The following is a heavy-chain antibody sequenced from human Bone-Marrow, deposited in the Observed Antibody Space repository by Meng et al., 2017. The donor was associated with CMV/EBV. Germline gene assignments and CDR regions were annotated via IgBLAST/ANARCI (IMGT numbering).Heavy chain of an antibody. D-gene: IGHD1-7*01. CDR2: IYQTGRA. CDR1: GDSISSGWYY. CDR3: ARDQDWKYFDP. V-gene: IGHV4-39*07. Sequence: SETLSLTCTLSGDSISSGWYYWGWNRQPPGKGLEWIGSIYQTGRAHYSPPLKTRVTISLHTSGNMFSLNLSSVNAAASAVYYCARDQDWKYFDPWGQGNLVTVYS. J-gene: IGHJ5*02.